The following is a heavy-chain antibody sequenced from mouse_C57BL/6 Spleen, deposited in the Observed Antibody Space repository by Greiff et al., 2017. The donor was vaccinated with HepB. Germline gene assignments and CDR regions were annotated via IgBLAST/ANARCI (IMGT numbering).Heavy chain of an antibody. CDR3: ARELYAMDY. V-gene: IGHV1-19*01. CDR2: INPYNGGT. D-gene: IGHD4-1*01. J-gene: IGHJ4*01. CDR1: GYTFTDYY. Sequence: EVQLQQSGPVLVKPGASVKMSCKASGYTFTDYYMNWVKQSHGKSLEWIGVINPYNGGTSYNQKFKGKATLTVDKSSSTAYMELNSLTSEDSAFYYCARELYAMDYWGQGTSVTVSS.